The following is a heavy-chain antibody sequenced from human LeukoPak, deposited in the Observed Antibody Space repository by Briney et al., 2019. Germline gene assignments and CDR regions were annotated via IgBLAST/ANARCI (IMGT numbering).Heavy chain of an antibody. V-gene: IGHV4-59*12. D-gene: IGHD1-1*01. Sequence: SETLSLTCTVSGGSISSYYWSWIRQPPGKGLEWIGYIYYSGSTNYNPSLKSRVTISVDTSKNQFSLKLGSVTAADTAVYYCARGPGTTTTIYDYWGQGTLVTVSS. J-gene: IGHJ4*02. CDR1: GGSISSYY. CDR2: IYYSGST. CDR3: ARGPGTTTTIYDY.